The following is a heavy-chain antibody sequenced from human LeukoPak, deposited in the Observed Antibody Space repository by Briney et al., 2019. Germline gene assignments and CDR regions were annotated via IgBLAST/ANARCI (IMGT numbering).Heavy chain of an antibody. CDR2: IRYDGSNK. D-gene: IGHD2-2*01. J-gene: IGHJ3*02. Sequence: GGSLRLSCAASGITFSSYGMSWVRQAPGKGLEWVAFIRYDGSNKYYADSVKGRFTISRDNSKNTLYLQMNSLRAEDTAVYYCANSRGDCSSTSCSVDAFDIWGQGTMVTVSS. CDR1: GITFSSYG. CDR3: ANSRGDCSSTSCSVDAFDI. V-gene: IGHV3-30*02.